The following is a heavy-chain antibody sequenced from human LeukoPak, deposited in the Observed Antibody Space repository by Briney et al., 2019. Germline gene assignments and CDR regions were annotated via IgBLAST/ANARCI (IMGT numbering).Heavy chain of an antibody. CDR1: GYTFTGYY. CDR2: INPNSGGT. V-gene: IGHV1-2*02. CDR3: ARDHGSLRYFGWLLHSGYGMDV. J-gene: IGHJ6*02. D-gene: IGHD3-9*01. Sequence: ASVKVSCKASGYTFTGYYMHWVRQAPGQGLEWMGWINPNSGGTNYAQKFQGRVTMTRDTSISTAYMELSRLRSDDTAVYYCARDHGSLRYFGWLLHSGYGMDVWGQGTTVTVSS.